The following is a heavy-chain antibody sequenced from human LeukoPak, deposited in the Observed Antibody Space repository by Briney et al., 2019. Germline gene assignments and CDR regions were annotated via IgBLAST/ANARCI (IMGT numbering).Heavy chain of an antibody. CDR1: GGTFSSYA. J-gene: IGHJ4*02. Sequence: ASVKVSRKASGGTFSSYAISWVRQAPGQGLEWMGGIIPIFGTANYAQKFQGGVTITADESTSTAYMELSSLRSEDTAVYYCARSFSPGDFDYWGQGTLVTVSS. CDR3: ARSFSPGDFDY. D-gene: IGHD1-14*01. V-gene: IGHV1-69*13. CDR2: IIPIFGTA.